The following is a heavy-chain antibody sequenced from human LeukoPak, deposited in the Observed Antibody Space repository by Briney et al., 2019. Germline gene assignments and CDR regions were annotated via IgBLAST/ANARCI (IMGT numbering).Heavy chain of an antibody. CDR2: INPNSGGT. J-gene: IGHJ4*02. CDR1: GYTFTGYY. Sequence: GASVKVSCKASGYTFTGYYMHWVRQAPGQGLEWMGRINPNSGGTNYAQKFQGRVTMTRDTSISTAYMELSRLRSDDTAVYYCARMMEADYYDSSGSPSYWGQGTLVTVSS. CDR3: ARMMEADYYDSSGSPSY. D-gene: IGHD3-22*01. V-gene: IGHV1-2*06.